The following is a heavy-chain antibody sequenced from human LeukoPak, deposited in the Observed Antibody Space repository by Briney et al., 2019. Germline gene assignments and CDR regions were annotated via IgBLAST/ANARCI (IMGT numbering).Heavy chain of an antibody. CDR2: ISGSGGST. V-gene: IGHV3-23*01. CDR3: AKAKDSSAYYYGFLYDY. D-gene: IGHD3-22*01. CDR1: GFTFSSCG. J-gene: IGHJ4*02. Sequence: GGSLRLSCAASGFTFSSCGMIWVRQAPGKGLEWVSVISGSGGSTYYADSVKGRFTISRDNSKKTLYLQMNSLRAEDTAVYYCAKAKDSSAYYYGFLYDYWGQGTLVTVSS.